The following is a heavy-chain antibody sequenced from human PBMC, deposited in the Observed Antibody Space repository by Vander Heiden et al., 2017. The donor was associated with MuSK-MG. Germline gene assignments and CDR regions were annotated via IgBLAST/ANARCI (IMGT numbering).Heavy chain of an antibody. Sequence: EVQLVESGGGLVQPGGSLRLSCAASGFTFSSYSMNWVRPAPGQGLEWVSSISSSSSSRYNEESVKGRLTISRDNAKNSGYLQRNSLRAEDTAVYYWAKRGGAMEYFQHWGQGTLVTVSS. CDR1: GFTFSSYS. D-gene: IGHD3-16*01. V-gene: IGHV3-48*01. CDR2: ISSSSSSR. CDR3: AKRGGAMEYFQH. J-gene: IGHJ1*01.